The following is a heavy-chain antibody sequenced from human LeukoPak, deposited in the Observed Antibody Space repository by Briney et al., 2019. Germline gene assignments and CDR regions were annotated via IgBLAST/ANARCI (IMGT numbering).Heavy chain of an antibody. D-gene: IGHD6-13*01. V-gene: IGHV1-2*02. CDR3: ARAGYSSSWFFRAGWFDP. CDR1: GYTFTGYY. J-gene: IGHJ5*02. Sequence: ASVKVSCNSSGYTFTGYYMHWVRQAPGQGLEWMGWINPNSGGTNYAQKFQGRVTMTRDTSISTAYMELSRLRSDDTAVYYCARAGYSSSWFFRAGWFDPWGQGTLVTVSS. CDR2: INPNSGGT.